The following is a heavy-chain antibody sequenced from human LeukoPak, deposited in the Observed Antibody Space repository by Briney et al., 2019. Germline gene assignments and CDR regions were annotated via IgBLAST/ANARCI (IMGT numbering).Heavy chain of an antibody. D-gene: IGHD6-13*01. V-gene: IGHV3-30*18. Sequence: GRSLRLSCAASGFTFSSYGMHWVRQAPGKGLGWVAVIWYGGSNKYYADSVKGRFTISRDNSKNTLYLQMNSLRAEDTAVYYCAKSSIAAPFDYWGQGTLVTVSS. CDR2: IWYGGSNK. J-gene: IGHJ4*02. CDR3: AKSSIAAPFDY. CDR1: GFTFSSYG.